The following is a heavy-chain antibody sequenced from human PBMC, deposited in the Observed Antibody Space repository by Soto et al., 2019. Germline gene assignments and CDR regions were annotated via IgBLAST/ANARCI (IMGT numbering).Heavy chain of an antibody. V-gene: IGHV1-2*02. Sequence: ASVKVSCKASGYTFTGYYMHWVRQAPGQGLQWMGWINPNSGGTIHAQKFQGRVTMTRDTSISTAYMELSRLRSDDAAVYYCARENGTTGLDYWGQGTLVTVSS. CDR3: ARENGTTGLDY. CDR1: GYTFTGYY. D-gene: IGHD1-1*01. CDR2: INPNSGGT. J-gene: IGHJ4*02.